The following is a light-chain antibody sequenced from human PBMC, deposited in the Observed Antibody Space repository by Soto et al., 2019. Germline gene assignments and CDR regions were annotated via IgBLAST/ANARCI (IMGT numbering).Light chain of an antibody. CDR3: QQYYSTPPT. V-gene: IGKV4-1*01. CDR2: WAS. J-gene: IGKJ4*01. Sequence: DIVMTQSPDSLAVSLCERATINCKSSQSVLYSSNNKNYLAWYQQKPGQPPKLLIYWASTRESGVPDRFSGSGSGTVFTLTISSLQAEDVAVYYCQQYYSTPPTFGGGTKVDIK. CDR1: QSVLYSSNNKNY.